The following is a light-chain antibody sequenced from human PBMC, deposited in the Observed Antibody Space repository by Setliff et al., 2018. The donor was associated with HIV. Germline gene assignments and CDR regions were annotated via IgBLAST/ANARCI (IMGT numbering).Light chain of an antibody. J-gene: IGLJ1*01. CDR2: EVN. CDR3: SSYTTTSTLGV. Sequence: QSVLTQPASVSGSPGQSITISCTATSSDVGDFDSVAWYQQHPGRAPKLMIYEVNNRPSGVSNRFSGSKSGNTASLTISGLQADDEADYYCSSYTTTSTLGVFGAGTKGTVL. V-gene: IGLV2-14*01. CDR1: SSDVGDFDS.